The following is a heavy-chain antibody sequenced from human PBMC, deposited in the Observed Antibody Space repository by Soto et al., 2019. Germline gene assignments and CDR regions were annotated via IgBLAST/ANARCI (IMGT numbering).Heavy chain of an antibody. CDR2: IIPGSRYP. J-gene: IGHJ5*01. D-gene: IGHD3-3*01. V-gene: IGHV3-11*06. CDR3: VRGGRGGRFDP. CDR1: GFTFRDSY. Sequence: GGALRLSRGGSGFTFRDSYMSWIRQAPGKGLEWLSYIIPGSRYPAYADSVKGRFTISREHAKRSLYLQMMSLTAEYTCIYYVVRGGRGGRFDPWGQGTMVTVSS.